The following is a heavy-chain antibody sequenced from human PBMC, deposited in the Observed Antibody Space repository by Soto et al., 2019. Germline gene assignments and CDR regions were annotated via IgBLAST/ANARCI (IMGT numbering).Heavy chain of an antibody. Sequence: QVQLVESGGGVVQPGRSLRLSCAASGFTFSSYAMHWVRQAPGKGLEWVAVISYDGSNKYYADSVKGRFTISRDNSKNTLYLQMNRLRAEDTAVYYCARGPIRLTRFDYWGQGTLVTVSS. V-gene: IGHV3-30-3*01. CDR1: GFTFSSYA. CDR3: ARGPIRLTRFDY. J-gene: IGHJ4*02. CDR2: ISYDGSNK. D-gene: IGHD5-12*01.